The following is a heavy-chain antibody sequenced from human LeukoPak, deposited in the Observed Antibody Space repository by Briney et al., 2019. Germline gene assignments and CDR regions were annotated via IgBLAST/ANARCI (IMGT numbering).Heavy chain of an antibody. CDR1: GGTFSSYA. CDR2: IIPILGIA. CDR3: ARGDYYYDSSGYYFDY. J-gene: IGHJ4*02. D-gene: IGHD3-22*01. Sequence: GSSVKVSCKASGGTFSSYAISWVRQAPGQGLEWMGRIIPILGIANYAQKFQGRVTTTADKSTSTAYMELSSLRSEDTAVYYCARGDYYYDSSGYYFDYWGQGTLVTVSS. V-gene: IGHV1-69*04.